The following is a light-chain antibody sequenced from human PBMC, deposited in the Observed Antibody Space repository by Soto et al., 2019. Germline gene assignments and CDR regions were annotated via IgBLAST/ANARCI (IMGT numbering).Light chain of an antibody. J-gene: IGKJ2*01. V-gene: IGKV3-20*01. CDR1: QSVNANL. Sequence: EIVLTQSPGTVSLSPGQTATLSCRASQSVNANLLAGYQQRPGQAPRLLIHGVSTRAPGVPDRFSGSGSGTDFPLTITRLEPDDFAVYHCQQFSDTPYTFGQGTKLEIK. CDR2: GVS. CDR3: QQFSDTPYT.